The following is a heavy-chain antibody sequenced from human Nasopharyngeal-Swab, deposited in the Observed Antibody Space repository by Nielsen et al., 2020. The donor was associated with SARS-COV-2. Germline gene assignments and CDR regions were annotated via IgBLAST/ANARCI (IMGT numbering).Heavy chain of an antibody. D-gene: IGHD3-9*01. J-gene: IGHJ6*03. CDR3: AKLTDDYYYMDV. CDR2: ISWNSGSI. Sequence: GGSLRLSCAASGFTFDDYAMHWVRQAPGKGLEWVSGISWNSGSIGYADSVKGRFTISRDNAKNSLYLQMNSLRAEDTALYYCAKLTDDYYYMDVWGKGTTVTVSS. V-gene: IGHV3-9*01. CDR1: GFTFDDYA.